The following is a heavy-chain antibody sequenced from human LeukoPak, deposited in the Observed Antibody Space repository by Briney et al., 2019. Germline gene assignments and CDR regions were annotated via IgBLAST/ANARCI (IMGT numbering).Heavy chain of an antibody. CDR3: AREPPSGVVVPGGWFDP. CDR2: ISAYNGNT. D-gene: IGHD2-2*01. CDR1: GYTFTSYG. Sequence: GASVKVSCKASGYTFTSYGISWVRQAPGQGLEWMGWISAYNGNTNYAQKLQGRVTMTTDTSTSTAYMELRSLRSDDTAVYYCAREPPSGVVVPGGWFDPWGQGTLVTVSS. V-gene: IGHV1-18*01. J-gene: IGHJ5*02.